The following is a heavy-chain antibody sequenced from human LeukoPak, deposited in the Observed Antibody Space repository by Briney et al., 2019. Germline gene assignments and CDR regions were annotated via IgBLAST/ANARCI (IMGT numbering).Heavy chain of an antibody. D-gene: IGHD3-22*01. Sequence: PSETLSLTCALSGGPIIASYWIWIPQPPGKALEWIGYTHYSGTGNYNPSLKSRVTISIDTSKNRFSLRLTSVTAADTAVYYCARVRFYDTTGYSTSYYLDYWGQGALVTVSS. CDR2: THYSGTG. J-gene: IGHJ4*02. CDR1: GGPIIASY. V-gene: IGHV4-59*01. CDR3: ARVRFYDTTGYSTSYYLDY.